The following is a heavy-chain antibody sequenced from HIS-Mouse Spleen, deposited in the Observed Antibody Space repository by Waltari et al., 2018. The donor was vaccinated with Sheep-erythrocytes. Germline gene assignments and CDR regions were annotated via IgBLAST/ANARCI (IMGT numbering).Heavy chain of an antibody. CDR2: IFSNDAK. V-gene: IGHV2-26*01. CDR1: GFSLSNARMG. D-gene: IGHD3-3*01. Sequence: QVTLKESGPVLVKPTETLTLTCTVSGFSLSNARMGVSWIRQPPGKALEWPAHIFSNDAKSYRTALKSRLTISKDTSKSQVVRTMTNMDPVDTATYYCARITSYYDFWSTYNKDYFDYWGQGTLVTVSS. J-gene: IGHJ4*02. CDR3: ARITSYYDFWSTYNKDYFDY.